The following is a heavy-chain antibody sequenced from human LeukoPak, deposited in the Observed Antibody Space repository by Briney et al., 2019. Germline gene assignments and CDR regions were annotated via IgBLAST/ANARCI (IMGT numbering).Heavy chain of an antibody. CDR2: ICSSGSA. CDR3: ARARYYDSSGYYFFFDY. Sequence: SETLSLTCTVSGGSISNRNYHWGWIRQPPGKGLEWIGSICSSGSAYYNPSLKSRVTTSIDTSRNQFSLKLSSVTAADTAVYYCARARYYDSSGYYFFFDYWGQGTLATVSS. V-gene: IGHV4-39*07. CDR1: GGSISNRNYH. J-gene: IGHJ4*02. D-gene: IGHD3-22*01.